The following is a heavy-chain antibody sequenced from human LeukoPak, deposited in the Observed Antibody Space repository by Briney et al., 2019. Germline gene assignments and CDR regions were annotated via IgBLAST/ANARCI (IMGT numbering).Heavy chain of an antibody. J-gene: IGHJ4*02. CDR1: GGSISSYF. Sequence: PSETLSLTCTVSGGSISSYFWSWIRQPPGKGLEWIGYIYHSGSTYYNPSLKSRVTISVDRSKNQFSLKLSSVTAADTAVYYCASTYCGGDCYANSFDYWGQGTLVTVSS. CDR2: IYHSGST. D-gene: IGHD2-21*02. CDR3: ASTYCGGDCYANSFDY. V-gene: IGHV4-30-2*01.